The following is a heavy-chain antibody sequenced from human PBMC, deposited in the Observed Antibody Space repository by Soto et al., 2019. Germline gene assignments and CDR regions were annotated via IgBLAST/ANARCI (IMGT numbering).Heavy chain of an antibody. V-gene: IGHV1-2*02. CDR1: GYTFTGYY. J-gene: IGHJ3*02. CDR3: ATADPRVVITPIDAFDI. CDR2: INPNSGET. Sequence: ASVKVSCKASGYTFTGYYMHWVRQAPGQGLEWMGWINPNSGETIYAQKFQGRVTMTEDTSTDTAYMELSSLRSEDTAVYYCATADPRVVITPIDAFDIWGQGTMVTVSS. D-gene: IGHD3-22*01.